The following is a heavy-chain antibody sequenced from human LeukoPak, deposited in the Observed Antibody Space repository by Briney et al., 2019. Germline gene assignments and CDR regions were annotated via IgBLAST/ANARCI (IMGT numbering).Heavy chain of an antibody. CDR3: ARSIAAAGGDV. Sequence: GGSLRLSCAASGLTFSSYSMAWVRQAPAKGLEWVSHISSSSSTRKYADSVKGRFTISRDNAKNSLFLQMNSLRVEDPAVYYCARSIAAAGGDVWGQGTTVTVSS. J-gene: IGHJ6*02. V-gene: IGHV3-48*04. CDR2: ISSSSSTR. CDR1: GLTFSSYS. D-gene: IGHD6-13*01.